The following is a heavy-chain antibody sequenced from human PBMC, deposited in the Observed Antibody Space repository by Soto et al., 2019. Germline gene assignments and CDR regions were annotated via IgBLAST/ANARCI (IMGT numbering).Heavy chain of an antibody. V-gene: IGHV3-33*01. CDR2: IWYDGSNK. Sequence: GGSLRLSCAASGFTFSSYGMHWVRQAPGKGLEWVAVIWYDGSNKYYADSVKGRFTISRDNSKNTLYLQMNSLRAEDTAVYYCARDRPTSGAARQTYYYYYGMDVWGQGATVTVSS. J-gene: IGHJ6*02. CDR1: GFTFSSYG. CDR3: ARDRPTSGAARQTYYYYYGMDV. D-gene: IGHD6-6*01.